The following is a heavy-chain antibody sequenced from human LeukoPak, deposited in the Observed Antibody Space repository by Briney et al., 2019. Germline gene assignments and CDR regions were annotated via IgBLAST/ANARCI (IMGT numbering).Heavy chain of an antibody. D-gene: IGHD2-2*01. V-gene: IGHV3-30*18. J-gene: IGHJ4*02. CDR2: ISYDGSNK. CDR3: AKSGVVPAAALDY. Sequence: PGGSLRLSCAASGFTFSSYGMHWVRQAPGKGLEWVAVISYDGSNKYYADSVKGRFTISRDNSKNTLYLQMNSLRAEDTAVYYCAKSGVVPAAALDYWGQGTLVTVSS. CDR1: GFTFSSYG.